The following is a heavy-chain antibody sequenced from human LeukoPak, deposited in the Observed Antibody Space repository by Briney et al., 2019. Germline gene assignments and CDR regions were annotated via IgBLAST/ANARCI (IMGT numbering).Heavy chain of an antibody. Sequence: GASVKVSCKVSGYTFTGYYMHWVRQAPGQGLEWMGWINPNSGGTNYAQKFQGRVTMTRDTSISTAYTELSRLRSDDTAVYYCARGRWELLLAFGGVFGYWGQGTLVTVSS. V-gene: IGHV1-2*02. CDR2: INPNSGGT. D-gene: IGHD1-26*01. CDR1: GYTFTGYY. J-gene: IGHJ4*02. CDR3: ARGRWELLLAFGGVFGY.